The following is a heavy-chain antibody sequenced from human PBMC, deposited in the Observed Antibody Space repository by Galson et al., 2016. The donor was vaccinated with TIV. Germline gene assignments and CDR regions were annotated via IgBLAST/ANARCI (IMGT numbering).Heavy chain of an antibody. Sequence: CAASGFTLSSYWMHWVRQVPGKGVMWVSRIDNDGSQTDYADSVRGRFTVSRDNAKNALYLQMSSLRAEDTAVYYCARDQATLVARWFAPWGQGTLVTISS. V-gene: IGHV3-74*01. CDR3: ARDQATLVARWFAP. CDR2: IDNDGSQT. J-gene: IGHJ5*02. CDR1: GFTLSSYW.